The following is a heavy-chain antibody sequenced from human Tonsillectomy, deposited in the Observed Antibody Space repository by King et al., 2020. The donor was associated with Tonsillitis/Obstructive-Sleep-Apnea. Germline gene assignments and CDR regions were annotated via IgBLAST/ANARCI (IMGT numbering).Heavy chain of an antibody. V-gene: IGHV3-23*04. CDR2: ISGSGGRT. CDR3: ANDKSAAPNTLLAFDI. Sequence: VQLVESGGGSVQPGGSLRLSCAASGFTFSSYAMSWVRQAPGKGLEWVLAISGSGGRTYYADSVKGRFTISRDNSKNTLYLQMNSLRTEDTAVYYCANDKSAAPNTLLAFDIWGQGTMVTASS. J-gene: IGHJ3*02. CDR1: GFTFSSYA. D-gene: IGHD6-13*01.